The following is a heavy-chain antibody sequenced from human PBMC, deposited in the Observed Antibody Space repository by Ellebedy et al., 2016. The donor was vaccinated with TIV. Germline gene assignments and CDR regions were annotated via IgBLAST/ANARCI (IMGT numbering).Heavy chain of an antibody. CDR2: IKEDGSLK. CDR1: GFTFSSNW. J-gene: IGHJ4*02. V-gene: IGHV3-7*03. Sequence: PGGSLRLSCAASGFTFSSNWMSWVRQAPGKGLALVAKIKEDGSLKYYVDAVKGRFAISRDNAKNSLYLQMNSLRAEDTAVYYCARYGNLGYWGQGTLVTVSS. D-gene: IGHD1-1*01. CDR3: ARYGNLGY.